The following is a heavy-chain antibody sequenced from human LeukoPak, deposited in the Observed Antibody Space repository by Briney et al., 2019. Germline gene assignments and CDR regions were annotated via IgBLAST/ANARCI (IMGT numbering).Heavy chain of an antibody. Sequence: GGSLRLSCAASGFTFSSFWMHWVRQAPGKGLVWVSRINTDGSVTTYADSVKGRFTISRDNAKNTLYLQMNSLRAEDAAVYYCASRNWGWGQGTLVTVSS. CDR3: ASRNWG. V-gene: IGHV3-74*01. CDR1: GFTFSSFW. J-gene: IGHJ4*02. D-gene: IGHD3-16*01. CDR2: INTDGSVT.